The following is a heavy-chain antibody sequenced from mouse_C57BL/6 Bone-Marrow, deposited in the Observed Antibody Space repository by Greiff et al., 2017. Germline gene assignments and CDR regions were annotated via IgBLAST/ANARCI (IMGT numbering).Heavy chain of an antibody. J-gene: IGHJ1*03. CDR1: GYTFTDYY. CDR3: ARFGYYGSSYWYFDV. Sequence: EVQLQQSGPELVKPGASVKISCKASGYTFTDYYMNWVKQSHGKSLEWIGDINPNNGGTSYNQKFKGKATLTVDKSSSTAYMELRSLTSEDSAVYYCARFGYYGSSYWYFDVWGTGTTVTVSS. V-gene: IGHV1-26*01. D-gene: IGHD1-1*01. CDR2: INPNNGGT.